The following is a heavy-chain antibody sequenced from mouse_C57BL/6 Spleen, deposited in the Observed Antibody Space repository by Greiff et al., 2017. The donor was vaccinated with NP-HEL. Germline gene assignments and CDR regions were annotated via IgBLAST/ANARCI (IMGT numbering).Heavy chain of an antibody. J-gene: IGHJ4*01. V-gene: IGHV5-17*01. Sequence: EVQLMESGGGLVKPGGSLKLSCAASGFTFSDSGMHWVRQAPEKGLEWVAYISSGSSTIYYADTVKGRFTISRDNAKNTLFLQMTSLRSEDTAIYDCAGNYDYGGYAMDNRGQGTSVTVSS. CDR2: ISSGSSTI. CDR3: AGNYDYGGYAMDN. D-gene: IGHD2-4*01. CDR1: GFTFSDSG.